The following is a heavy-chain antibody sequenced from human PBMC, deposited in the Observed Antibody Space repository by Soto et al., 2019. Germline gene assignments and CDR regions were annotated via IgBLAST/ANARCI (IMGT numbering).Heavy chain of an antibody. V-gene: IGHV1-69*13. J-gene: IGHJ5*02. CDR1: GGTFSSYA. D-gene: IGHD3-9*01. Sequence: SVKVSCKASGGTFSSYAISWVRQAPGQGLEWMGGIIPIFGTANYAQKFQGRVTITADESTSTAYMELSSLRSEDTAVYYCARAATWPDYDILTGRRGYWFDPWGQGTLVTVSS. CDR3: ARAATWPDYDILTGRRGYWFDP. CDR2: IIPIFGTA.